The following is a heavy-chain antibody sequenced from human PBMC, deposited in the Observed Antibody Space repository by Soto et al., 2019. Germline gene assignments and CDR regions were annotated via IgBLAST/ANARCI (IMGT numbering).Heavy chain of an antibody. CDR3: ARDRCTNGVCYAPSDY. V-gene: IGHV3-64*01. D-gene: IGHD2-8*01. Sequence: EVQLVESGGGLVQPGGSLRLSCATSGFTFSTYAMHWVRQAPGKGLEYVSAISSNGRSTYYANSVKGRFTISRDNSKNSLYLQMDSLRAEDMAVYYCARDRCTNGVCYAPSDYWGQGTLVTASS. J-gene: IGHJ4*02. CDR2: ISSNGRST. CDR1: GFTFSTYA.